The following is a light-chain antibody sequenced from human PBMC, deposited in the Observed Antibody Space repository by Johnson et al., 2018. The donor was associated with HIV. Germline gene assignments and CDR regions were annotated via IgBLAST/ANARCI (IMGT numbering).Light chain of an antibody. J-gene: IGLJ1*01. Sequence: QSVLTQPPSVSAAPGQKVTISCSGSSSNIGNNYVSWYQQLPGTAPKLLIFDNNKRPSGIPDRFSASKSGTSATLGITGLQTGDEADYYCGTWDSRLTAGHVFGSGTKATLL. CDR1: SSNIGNNY. CDR3: GTWDSRLTAGHV. CDR2: DNN. V-gene: IGLV1-51*01.